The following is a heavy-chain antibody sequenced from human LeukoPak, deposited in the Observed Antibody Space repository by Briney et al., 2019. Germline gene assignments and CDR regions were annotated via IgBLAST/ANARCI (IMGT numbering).Heavy chain of an antibody. D-gene: IGHD3-3*01. CDR1: EYTFTSYY. Sequence: ASVKVSCKASEYTFTSYYMHWVRQAPGQGLEWMGIINPSGGSTSYAQKFQGRVTMTRDTSTSTVYMELSSLRSEDTAVYYCARVARITIFGVVIHRHLPYYFDYWGQGTLVTVSS. V-gene: IGHV1-46*01. CDR3: ARVARITIFGVVIHRHLPYYFDY. CDR2: INPSGGST. J-gene: IGHJ4*02.